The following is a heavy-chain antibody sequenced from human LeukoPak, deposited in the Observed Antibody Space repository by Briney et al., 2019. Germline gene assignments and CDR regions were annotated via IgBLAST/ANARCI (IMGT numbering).Heavy chain of an antibody. D-gene: IGHD6-19*01. Sequence: PGGSLRLSCAASGFTFSSYAMSWVRQAPGKGLEWVSLISWDGGSTYYADSVKGRFTISRDNSKNSLYLQMNSLRTEDTALYYCATTVAGYYFDYWGQGTLVTVSS. CDR1: GFTFSSYA. J-gene: IGHJ4*02. CDR3: ATTVAGYYFDY. V-gene: IGHV3-43*01. CDR2: ISWDGGST.